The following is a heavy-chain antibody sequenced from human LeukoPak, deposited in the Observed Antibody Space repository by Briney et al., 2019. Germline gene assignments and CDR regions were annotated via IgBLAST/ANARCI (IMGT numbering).Heavy chain of an antibody. V-gene: IGHV3-48*02. J-gene: IGHJ5*02. D-gene: IGHD6-19*01. Sequence: GGSLRLSCAASGFTFSNYGINWVRQAPGKGLEWVSYISSSSSTIYYADSVKGRFTISRDNAKNSLYLQMNSLRDEDTAVYYCARDPYSSGWYLSNWFDPWGQGTLVTVSS. CDR1: GFTFSNYG. CDR2: ISSSSSTI. CDR3: ARDPYSSGWYLSNWFDP.